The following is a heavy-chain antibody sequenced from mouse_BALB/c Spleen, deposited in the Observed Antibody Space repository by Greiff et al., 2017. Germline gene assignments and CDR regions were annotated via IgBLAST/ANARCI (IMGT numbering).Heavy chain of an antibody. J-gene: IGHJ3*01. Sequence: QVQLKQPGAELVKPGASVKLSCKASGYTFTSYYMYWVKQRPGQGLEWIGGINPSNGGTNFNEKFKSKATLTVDKSSSTAYMQLSSLTSEDSAVYYCTNYYGSMGWFAYWGQGTLVTVSA. CDR1: GYTFTSYY. V-gene: IGHV1S81*02. CDR2: INPSNGGT. D-gene: IGHD1-1*01. CDR3: TNYYGSMGWFAY.